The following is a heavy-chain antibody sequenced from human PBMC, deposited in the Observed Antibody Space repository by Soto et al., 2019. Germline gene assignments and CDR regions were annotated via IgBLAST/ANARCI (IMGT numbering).Heavy chain of an antibody. D-gene: IGHD6-6*01. CDR3: ARHGGIAARPWYYYYYYGMDV. Sequence: PSETLSLTCTVSGGSIRSSSYYWVWIRHPPGKGLEWIGSIYYSGSTYYNPSLKSRVTISVDTSKNQFSLKLSSVTAADTAVYYCARHGGIAARPWYYYYYYGMDVWGQGTTVTVSS. CDR1: GGSIRSSSYY. V-gene: IGHV4-39*01. CDR2: IYYSGST. J-gene: IGHJ6*02.